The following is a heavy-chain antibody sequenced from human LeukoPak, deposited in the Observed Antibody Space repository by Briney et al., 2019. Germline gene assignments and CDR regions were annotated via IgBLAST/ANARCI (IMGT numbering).Heavy chain of an antibody. D-gene: IGHD3-3*01. CDR3: ATATIFGVVLYY. J-gene: IGHJ4*02. CDR2: ISGSGGTT. CDR1: GFTFSNYG. V-gene: IGHV3-23*01. Sequence: GGSLRLSCGASGFTFSNYGMNWVRQAPGKGLEWVSGISGSGGTTYYADSVKGRFTISRDNSKNTLYLQMNGLRTEDTAVYYCATATIFGVVLYYWGQGTLVTVSS.